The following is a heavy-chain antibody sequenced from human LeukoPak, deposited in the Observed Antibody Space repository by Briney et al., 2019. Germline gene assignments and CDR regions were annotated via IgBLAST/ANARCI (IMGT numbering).Heavy chain of an antibody. V-gene: IGHV1-18*01. CDR2: ISGHNGNT. CDR1: GYSISIYY. Sequence: ASVNVPHKDSGYSISIYYFSWMRQVPGQGPEWMGWISGHNGNTDYAQKFKDRVTLTTDTSTSTAYMELRCLTSDDTAVYYGVGVSRALQMVFDFWGHEPLVTVSP. D-gene: IGHD2/OR15-2a*01. J-gene: IGHJ4*01. CDR3: VGVSRALQMVFDF.